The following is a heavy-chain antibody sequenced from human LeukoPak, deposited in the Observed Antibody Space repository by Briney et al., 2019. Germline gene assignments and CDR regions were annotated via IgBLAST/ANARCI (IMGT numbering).Heavy chain of an antibody. J-gene: IGHJ4*02. D-gene: IGHD4-17*01. Sequence: AGGSLRLSCAASGFTFSSHGMCWVRQAPGRGLEWVSSISIGGDTTYSDSVKGRFTISRDNSKNTLYPQLDSLRAEDTAIYYGAKEIRPNDCWGQGTLVTVSS. CDR2: ISIGGDTT. CDR1: GFTFSSHG. CDR3: AKEIRPNDC. V-gene: IGHV3-23*01.